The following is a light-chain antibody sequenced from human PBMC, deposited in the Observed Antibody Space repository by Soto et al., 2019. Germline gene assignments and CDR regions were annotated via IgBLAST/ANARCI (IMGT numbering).Light chain of an antibody. Sequence: DIQMTQSPSTQSASVGDRVTITCRDSQSITDWLAWYQQKPGKAPKFLIYKASNLEGGVPSRFSGSGSGTEFTLTISSVQPDDFATYYCQYWDDYSWTFGQGTKVEIK. CDR3: QYWDDYSWT. J-gene: IGKJ1*01. CDR1: QSITDW. V-gene: IGKV1-5*03. CDR2: KAS.